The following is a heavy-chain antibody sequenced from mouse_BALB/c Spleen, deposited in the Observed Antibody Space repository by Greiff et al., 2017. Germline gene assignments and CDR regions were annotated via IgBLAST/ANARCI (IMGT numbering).Heavy chain of an antibody. CDR1: GFNIKDTY. J-gene: IGHJ4*01. Sequence: EVQLQQSGAELVKPGASVKLSCTASGFNIKDTYMHWVKQRPEQGLEWIGRIDPANGNTKYDPKFQGKATITADTSSNTAYLQLSSLTSEDTAVYYCAFHYYGYDAMDYWGQGTSVTVSS. CDR2: IDPANGNT. D-gene: IGHD1-2*01. V-gene: IGHV14-3*02. CDR3: AFHYYGYDAMDY.